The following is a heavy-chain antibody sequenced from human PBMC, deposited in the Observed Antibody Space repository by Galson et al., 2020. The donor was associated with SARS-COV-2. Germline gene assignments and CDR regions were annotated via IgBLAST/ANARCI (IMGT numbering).Heavy chain of an antibody. CDR2: IFSNDEK. D-gene: IGHD1-1*01. V-gene: IGHV2-26*01. J-gene: IGHJ6*02. CDR1: GFSLSNDRMG. Sequence: KMSGPTLVKPPETLTLTCTVSGFSLSNDRMGVSWIRQPPGKALEWLAHIFSNDEKSYRTSLKSRLTISKDTSKSQVVLILTNMDPVDTATYSCARVSSGTTHRLLGNEYDYNGMDVWGQGTTVTVSS. CDR3: ARVSSGTTHRLLGNEYDYNGMDV.